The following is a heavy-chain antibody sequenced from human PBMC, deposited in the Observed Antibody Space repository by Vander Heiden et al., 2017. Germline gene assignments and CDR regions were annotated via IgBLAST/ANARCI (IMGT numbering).Heavy chain of an antibody. CDR3: AKETVAAAILPSCFDP. CDR1: GFTFSSYA. D-gene: IGHD2-2*02. CDR2: ISGRGGRS. J-gene: IGHJ5*02. Sequence: EVQLLESGGGLVQPGGSLRLSCAASGFTFSSYAMNWVRQAPGKGLEWVSAISGRGGRSYYADSVKGRFTISRDNSKNSVYLQMNSLRAEDTAVYYCAKETVAAAILPSCFDPWGQGTLVTVSS. V-gene: IGHV3-23*01.